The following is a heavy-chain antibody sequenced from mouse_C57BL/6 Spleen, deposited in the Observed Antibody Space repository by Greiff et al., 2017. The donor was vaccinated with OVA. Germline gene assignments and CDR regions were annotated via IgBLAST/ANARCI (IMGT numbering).Heavy chain of an antibody. J-gene: IGHJ1*03. Sequence: DAGGGLVQPKGSLKLSCAASGFTFNTYAMHWVRQAPGKGLEWVARIRSKSSNYATYYADSVKDRFTISRDDSQSMLYLQMNNLKTEDTAMYYCVRDGDYGWYFDVWGTGTTVTVSS. D-gene: IGHD2-4*01. CDR3: VRDGDYGWYFDV. CDR1: GFTFNTYA. CDR2: IRSKSSNYAT. V-gene: IGHV10-3*01.